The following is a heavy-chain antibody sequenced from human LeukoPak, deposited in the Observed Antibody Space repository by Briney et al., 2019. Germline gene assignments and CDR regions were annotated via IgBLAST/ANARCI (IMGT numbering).Heavy chain of an antibody. D-gene: IGHD4-17*01. CDR1: GGSFSGYF. V-gene: IGHV4-34*01. CDR2: INHSGST. Sequence: SETLSLTCAVYGGSFSGYFWSWIRQPPGKGLEWSGEINHSGSTNYNPSLKSRVTISVDTSKNQFSLKLSSVTAADTAVYYCARGFHGDYDYWGQGTLVTVSS. CDR3: ARGFHGDYDY. J-gene: IGHJ4*02.